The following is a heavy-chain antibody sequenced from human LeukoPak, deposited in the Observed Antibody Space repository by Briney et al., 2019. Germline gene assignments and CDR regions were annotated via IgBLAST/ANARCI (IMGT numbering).Heavy chain of an antibody. CDR3: ARDGPHYYDTTRVMAAWFAP. Sequence: SETLSLTCTVSGGSISSGGYYWSWIRQHPGRGLEWIGHIYYSGSTYYNPSLKSRVTISVDTSKNQFSLKLSSVTAADTAVYYCARDGPHYYDTTRVMAAWFAPWGQGTLVTVSS. CDR1: GGSISSGGYY. CDR2: IYYSGST. J-gene: IGHJ5*02. V-gene: IGHV4-31*03. D-gene: IGHD3-22*01.